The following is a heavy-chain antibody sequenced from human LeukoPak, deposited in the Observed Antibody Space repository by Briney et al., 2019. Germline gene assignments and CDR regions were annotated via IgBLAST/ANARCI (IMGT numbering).Heavy chain of an antibody. J-gene: IGHJ4*02. D-gene: IGHD4-17*01. Sequence: SETLSLTCTVSGGSINSYYWSWIRQPPGKGLECTGYIHYTGSTNYNPSLKSRLTISVDTSKNQFSLKLSSVTAADTAVYYCARIPAERGLYYPLPNTDYGDYYYFDYWGQGTLVTVSS. CDR2: IHYTGST. CDR1: GGSINSYY. V-gene: IGHV4-59*12. CDR3: ARIPAERGLYYPLPNTDYGDYYYFDY.